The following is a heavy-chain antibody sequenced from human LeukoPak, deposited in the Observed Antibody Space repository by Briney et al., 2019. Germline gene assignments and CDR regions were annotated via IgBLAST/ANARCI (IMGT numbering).Heavy chain of an antibody. D-gene: IGHD6-13*01. CDR3: AGPGYSSSWYTDWFDP. Sequence: GASVKVSCKASGGTFSSYAISWVRQAPGQGLEWMGGIIPIFGTANYAQKFQGRVTITADESTSTAYMELSSLRSEDTAVHYCAGPGYSSSWYTDWFDPWGQGTLVTVSS. V-gene: IGHV1-69*13. CDR1: GGTFSSYA. CDR2: IIPIFGTA. J-gene: IGHJ5*02.